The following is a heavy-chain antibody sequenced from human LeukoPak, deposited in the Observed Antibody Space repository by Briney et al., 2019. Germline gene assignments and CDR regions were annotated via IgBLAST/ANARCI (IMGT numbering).Heavy chain of an antibody. D-gene: IGHD3-16*01. CDR1: GFTFSSYS. CDR2: ISSGSSYI. CDR3: ARDLGDVYFQH. J-gene: IGHJ1*01. Sequence: GGSLRLSCAASGFTFSSYSMNWVRQAPGKGLEWVSSISSGSSYIYYADSVKGRFTISRDNAKNSLYLQMNSLRAEDTAVYYCARDLGDVYFQHWGQGTLVTVSS. V-gene: IGHV3-21*01.